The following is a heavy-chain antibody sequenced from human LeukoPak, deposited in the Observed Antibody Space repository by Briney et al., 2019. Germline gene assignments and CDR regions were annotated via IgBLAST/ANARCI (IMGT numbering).Heavy chain of an antibody. CDR3: ARLAKGSGYEHGFDY. CDR2: IYPGDSDT. D-gene: IGHD5-12*01. V-gene: IGHV5-51*01. J-gene: IGHJ4*02. CDR1: GYSFTSYW. Sequence: GESLKISCKGSGYSFTSYWIGWVRQMPGKGLEWMGIIYPGDSDTRYSPSFQGQVTISAAKSISTAYLQWSSLKASDTAMYYCARLAKGSGYEHGFDYWGQGTLVTVSS.